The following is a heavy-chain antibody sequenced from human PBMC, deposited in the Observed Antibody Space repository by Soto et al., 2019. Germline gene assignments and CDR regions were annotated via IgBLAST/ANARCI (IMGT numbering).Heavy chain of an antibody. CDR1: GDTFTDYY. V-gene: IGHV1-46*01. CDR2: VNPSGGHT. D-gene: IGHD2-21*02. J-gene: IGHJ4*02. CDR3: ARGGHVVVVTAALDY. Sequence: QVQLMQSGAEVKKPGASVKVSCKASGDTFTDYYIHWVRQAPGQGLEWMGTVNPSGGHTTYAQHFLGRVTXPXXXSXXTHYMERTSLTSDDTAIYYCARGGHVVVVTAALDYWGQGTLVTVSS.